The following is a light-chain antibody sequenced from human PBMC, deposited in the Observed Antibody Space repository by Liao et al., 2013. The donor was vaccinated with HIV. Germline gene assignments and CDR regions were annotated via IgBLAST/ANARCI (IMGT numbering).Light chain of an antibody. V-gene: IGLV3-27*01. Sequence: SYELTQPPSVSVSPGQTAKITCSGDVLAKKHARWFQQRPGQAPLLVIYKDTVRPSGIPERFSASTSGTTVTLTISGAQVEDEGDYYCYSVSDNILVFGTGTKVTVL. J-gene: IGLJ1*01. CDR3: YSVSDNILV. CDR2: KDT. CDR1: VLAKKH.